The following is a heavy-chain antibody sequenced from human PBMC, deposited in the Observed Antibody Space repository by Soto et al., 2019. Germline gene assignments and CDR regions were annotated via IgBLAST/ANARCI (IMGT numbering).Heavy chain of an antibody. V-gene: IGHV3-48*02. Sequence: GGSLRLSCAASGFTFSSYWMHWVRQAPGKGLEWVSGISWNSGSIGYADSVKGRFTISRDNVKNSLFLQMNSLRDEDTAVYYCARVAIASGGVIAVTYALDVWGQGTTVTVSS. CDR2: ISWNSGSI. D-gene: IGHD3-16*02. J-gene: IGHJ6*02. CDR1: GFTFSSYW. CDR3: ARVAIASGGVIAVTYALDV.